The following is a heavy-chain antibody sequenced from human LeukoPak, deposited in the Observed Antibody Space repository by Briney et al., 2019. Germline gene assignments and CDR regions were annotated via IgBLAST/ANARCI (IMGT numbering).Heavy chain of an antibody. CDR2: IRYDGSNK. J-gene: IGHJ4*02. CDR1: GFTFSSYG. V-gene: IGHV3-30*02. Sequence: PGGSLRLSCAASGFTFSSYGMHWVRQAPGKGLEWVAFIRYDGSNKYYADSVKGRFTISRDNSKNTLYLQMNSLRSEDTAVYYCAKDGNYYGSGSYIDYWGQGTLVTVSS. CDR3: AKDGNYYGSGSYIDY. D-gene: IGHD3-10*01.